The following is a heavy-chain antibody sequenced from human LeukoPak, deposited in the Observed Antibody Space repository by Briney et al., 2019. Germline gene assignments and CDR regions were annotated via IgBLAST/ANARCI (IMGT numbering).Heavy chain of an antibody. CDR2: ISSTTGYT. V-gene: IGHV3-11*05. D-gene: IGHD3-22*01. J-gene: IGHJ4*02. Sequence: PGGSLRLSCAASGFTFSDYYMSWIRQAPGKGLEWVSYISSTTGYTNYADSVQGRFTISRGNARNSLYLQMNSLTAEDTAVYYCARVGPHYYDSSGYFYYFDYWGQGTLVTVSS. CDR1: GFTFSDYY. CDR3: ARVGPHYYDSSGYFYYFDY.